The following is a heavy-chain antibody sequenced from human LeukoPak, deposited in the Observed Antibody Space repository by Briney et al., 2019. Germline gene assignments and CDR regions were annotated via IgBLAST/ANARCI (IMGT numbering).Heavy chain of an antibody. CDR1: GYTLTRYG. CDR3: ARVMVRGAAYFDY. Sequence: ASVKDSCKASGYTLTRYGISWVRQAAGQGLEWMGWISAYNGNTNYAQKLQGRVTMTTDTSTSTAYMELRSLRSDDSAVYYCARVMVRGAAYFDYWGQGTLVTVST. V-gene: IGHV1-18*01. J-gene: IGHJ4*02. D-gene: IGHD3-10*01. CDR2: ISAYNGNT.